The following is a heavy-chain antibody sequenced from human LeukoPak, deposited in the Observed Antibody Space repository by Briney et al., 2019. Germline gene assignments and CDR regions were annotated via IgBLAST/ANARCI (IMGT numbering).Heavy chain of an antibody. CDR3: AKGYSYDMTYYFDY. Sequence: PGGSLRLSCAASGSTFDDYAMHWVRQAPGKGLEWVSGISWNSGNIGYADSVKGRFAISRDSAKNSLYLQMNSLRAEDMALYYCAKGYSYDMTYYFDYRGQGTLVTVSS. CDR1: GSTFDDYA. J-gene: IGHJ4*02. CDR2: ISWNSGNI. D-gene: IGHD5-18*01. V-gene: IGHV3-9*03.